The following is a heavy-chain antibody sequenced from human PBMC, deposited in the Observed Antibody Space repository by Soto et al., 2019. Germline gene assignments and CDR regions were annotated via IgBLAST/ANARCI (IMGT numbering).Heavy chain of an antibody. V-gene: IGHV3-48*02. D-gene: IGHD3-10*01. Sequence: GGSLRLSCAASGFTFSSYSMNWVRQAPGKGLEWVSYISSSSSTIYYADSVKGRFTISRDNAKNSLYLQMNSLRDEDTAVYYCARDGWDYYGSGSYNYYYYYGMDVWGQGTTVTVSS. CDR2: ISSSSSTI. J-gene: IGHJ6*02. CDR1: GFTFSSYS. CDR3: ARDGWDYYGSGSYNYYYYYGMDV.